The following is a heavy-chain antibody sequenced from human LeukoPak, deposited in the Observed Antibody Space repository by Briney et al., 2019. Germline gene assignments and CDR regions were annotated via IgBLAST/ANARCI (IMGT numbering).Heavy chain of an antibody. Sequence: GGSLRLSCAASGFAFSSYAMHWVRQAPGKGLEWVAIISYDGITEDYSDSVKGRFSISRDNFKNTLFLQMNSLRAEDTAVYYCARGLWSLDYWGQGTLVTVSS. V-gene: IGHV3-30*04. CDR2: ISYDGITE. J-gene: IGHJ4*02. CDR1: GFAFSSYA. CDR3: ARGLWSLDY. D-gene: IGHD2-8*02.